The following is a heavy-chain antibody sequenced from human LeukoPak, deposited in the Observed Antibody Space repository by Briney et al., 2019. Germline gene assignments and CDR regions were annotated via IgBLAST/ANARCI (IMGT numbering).Heavy chain of an antibody. Sequence: GGSLRLSCAASGFTFRNYAMSWVRQAPGKGLEWVSTISGSGVDTDYADSVKDRFPISRDNSRNTLYPQMNSLRAEDTAVYYCAKHQDWTVTVPDYWGQGTLVTVSS. CDR3: AKHQDWTVTVPDY. CDR1: GFTFRNYA. D-gene: IGHD4-17*01. CDR2: ISGSGVDT. J-gene: IGHJ4*02. V-gene: IGHV3-23*01.